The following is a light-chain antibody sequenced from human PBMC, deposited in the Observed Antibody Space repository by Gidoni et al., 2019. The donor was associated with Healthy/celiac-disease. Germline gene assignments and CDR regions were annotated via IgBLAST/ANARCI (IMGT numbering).Light chain of an antibody. CDR2: DAS. CDR1: QSVSSY. V-gene: IGKV3-11*01. Sequence: EIVLTQSPATLSLSPGARATLSCRASQSVSSYLAWYQQKPGQAPRLLIYDASNRATGIPARFSGSESGTDFTLTISSLEPEDFAVYYCQQRSNWPPSITFGQGTRLEIK. CDR3: QQRSNWPPSIT. J-gene: IGKJ5*01.